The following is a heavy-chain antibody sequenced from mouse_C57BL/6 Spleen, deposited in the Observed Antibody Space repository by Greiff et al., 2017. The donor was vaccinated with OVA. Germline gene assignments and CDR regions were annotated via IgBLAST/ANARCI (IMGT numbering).Heavy chain of an antibody. D-gene: IGHD1-1*01. V-gene: IGHV2-3*01. Sequence: VPLVESGPGLVAPSQSLSITCTVPGFSLTSYGVSWVRQPPGKGLELLGVIWGDGSTNYHSALISRLSISKDNSKSQVFLKLNSLQTDDTATYYCAKGVTTVVATRAYYFDYWGQGTTLTVSS. J-gene: IGHJ2*01. CDR2: IWGDGST. CDR3: AKGVTTVVATRAYYFDY. CDR1: GFSLTSYG.